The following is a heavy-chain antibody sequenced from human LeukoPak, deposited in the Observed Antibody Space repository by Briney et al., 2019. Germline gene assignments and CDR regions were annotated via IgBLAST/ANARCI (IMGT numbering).Heavy chain of an antibody. J-gene: IGHJ4*02. D-gene: IGHD4-11*01. V-gene: IGHV1-2*02. CDR2: INPKSGDT. CDR3: AKDLDYTTYGYYFDY. Sequence: ASVKVSCKASGYTFTDYYIHWVRQAPGQGLEWLGWINPKSGDTNCAQKFQGRVTMTRDTSISTAYMELTRLRSDDTAVYYCAKDLDYTTYGYYFDYWGQGTLVTVSS. CDR1: GYTFTDYY.